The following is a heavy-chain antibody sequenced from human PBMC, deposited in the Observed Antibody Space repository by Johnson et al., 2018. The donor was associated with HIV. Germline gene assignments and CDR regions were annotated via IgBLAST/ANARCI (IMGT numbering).Heavy chain of an antibody. D-gene: IGHD3-10*02. V-gene: IGHV3-20*04. J-gene: IGHJ3*02. CDR3: ARLCSGCADAFDM. CDR2: INWNGGRR. Sequence: VQLVESGGGVVRPGGSLRLSCAASGFMFDDYGMSWVRQVPGRGMEWVSYINWNGGRRGYADSMKGRFTISRDNPKNSVYLQMNSLRSEDTAVYYCARLCSGCADAFDMWGQGTMVTVS. CDR1: GFMFDDYG.